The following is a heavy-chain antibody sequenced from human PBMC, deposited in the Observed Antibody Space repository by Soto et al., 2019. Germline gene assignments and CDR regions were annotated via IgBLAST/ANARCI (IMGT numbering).Heavy chain of an antibody. CDR2: INAGNGNT. J-gene: IGHJ4*02. CDR3: AKSATVPAAIAY. V-gene: IGHV1-3*05. D-gene: IGHD2-2*02. CDR1: GFTFTSYA. Sequence: QVQLVQSGAEEKKPGASVKVSCKASGFTFTSYAMHWVRQAPGQRLEWMGWINAGNGNTKYSQKFQGRVTITRDTSASTAYMELSSLRSEDTAVYYCAKSATVPAAIAYWGQGTLVTVSS.